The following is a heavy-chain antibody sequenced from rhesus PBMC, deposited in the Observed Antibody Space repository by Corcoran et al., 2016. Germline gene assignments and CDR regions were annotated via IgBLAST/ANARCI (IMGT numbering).Heavy chain of an antibody. CDR2: INGNNRRN. Sequence: QVQLQESGPGLVKPSETLSLTCAVSGASLSSYWWSWIRQPPGKGLEWIGEINGNNRRNFYNPSLKSRVTISKDASKNQFDMKLSSVTAADTAVYYCARDLASSGADYWGQGVRVTVSS. CDR3: ARDLASSGADY. D-gene: IGHD6-31*01. J-gene: IGHJ4*01. V-gene: IGHV4-80*01. CDR1: GASLSSYW.